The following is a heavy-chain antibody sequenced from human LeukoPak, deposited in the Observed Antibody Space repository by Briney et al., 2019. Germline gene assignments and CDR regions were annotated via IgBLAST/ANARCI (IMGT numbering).Heavy chain of an antibody. CDR1: GYSLIGYG. CDR3: ARDRGTYGGMDY. Sequence: ASVKVSCQASGYSLIGYGISWVRQAPGRGLEWMGWISSYSGNTNYAQELQGRVTMTTDSSTSTAYMELRSLRSDDTAFYYCARDRGTYGGMDYWGQGTLVTVSS. J-gene: IGHJ4*02. D-gene: IGHD4-23*01. V-gene: IGHV1-18*01. CDR2: ISSYSGNT.